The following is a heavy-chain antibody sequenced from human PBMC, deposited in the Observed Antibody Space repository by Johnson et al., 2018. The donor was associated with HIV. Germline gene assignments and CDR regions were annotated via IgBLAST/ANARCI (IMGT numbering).Heavy chain of an antibody. V-gene: IGHV3-23*04. CDR3: ARDEVAGAFDI. CDR2: ISGSGASP. J-gene: IGHJ3*02. CDR1: GFTFSDYA. Sequence: VQLVESGGGLVQPGGSLRLSCVVSGFTFSDYAVNWVRQAPGKGLEWVSGISGSGASPYYADSVKGRFTISRDNSKSTLYLQMNSLRAEDTAVYYCARDEVAGAFDIWGQGTMVTVSS.